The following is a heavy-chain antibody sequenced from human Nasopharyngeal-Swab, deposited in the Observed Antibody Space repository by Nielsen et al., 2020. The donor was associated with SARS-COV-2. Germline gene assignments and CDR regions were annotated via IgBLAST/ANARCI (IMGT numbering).Heavy chain of an antibody. J-gene: IGHJ4*02. CDR1: GCSIISITYS. Sequence: GSLRLSCPVSGCSIISITYSWCCIRQPPGKGLEWIGSIYYSASTYYTPSLKSRVTISVDTSKNQFSLKLSSVTAADTAVYYCARQNAVAGTAPFDYWGQGTLVTVAS. CDR3: ARQNAVAGTAPFDY. CDR2: IYYSAST. D-gene: IGHD6-19*01. V-gene: IGHV4-39*01.